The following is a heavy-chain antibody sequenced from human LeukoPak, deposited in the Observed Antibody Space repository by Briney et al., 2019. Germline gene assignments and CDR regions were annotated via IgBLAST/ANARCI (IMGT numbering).Heavy chain of an antibody. J-gene: IGHJ4*02. D-gene: IGHD3-10*01. CDR1: GGSISSSNW. V-gene: IGHV4-4*02. CDR3: ARVPIGSGSQKFDY. Sequence: SETLSLTCAVSGGSISSSNWWSWVRQPPGKGLEWIGEIYHSGSTNYNPSLKSRVTISVDKSKNQFSLKLSSVTAADTAVYYCARVPIGSGSQKFDYWGQGTLVTVSS. CDR2: IYHSGST.